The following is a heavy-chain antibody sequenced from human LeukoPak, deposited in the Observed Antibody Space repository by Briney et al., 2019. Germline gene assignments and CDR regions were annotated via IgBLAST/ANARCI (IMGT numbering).Heavy chain of an antibody. CDR2: ISGSGGST. CDR1: GFSVRSNY. D-gene: IGHD1-7*01. V-gene: IGHV3-23*01. CDR3: AKDEEPLELWSFCGY. J-gene: IGHJ4*02. Sequence: PGGSLRLSCAASGFSVRSNYMSWVRQAPGKGLEWVPAISGSGGSTYYADSVKGRFTISRDNSKNTLYLQMNSLRAEDTAVYYCAKDEEPLELWSFCGYWGQGTLVTVSS.